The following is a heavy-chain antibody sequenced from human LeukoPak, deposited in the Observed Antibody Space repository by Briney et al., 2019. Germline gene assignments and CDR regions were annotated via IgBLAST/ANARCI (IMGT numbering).Heavy chain of an antibody. V-gene: IGHV1-18*01. D-gene: IGHD6-6*01. Sequence: ASVKVSCKASGYTFTSYGISWVRQAPGQGLEWMGWISAYNGNTNYAQKLQGRVTMTTDTSTSTAYMELSSLRSEDTAVYYCARSGSSSSYYYGMDVWGQGTTVTVSS. CDR3: ARSGSSSSYYYGMDV. CDR2: ISAYNGNT. J-gene: IGHJ6*02. CDR1: GYTFTSYG.